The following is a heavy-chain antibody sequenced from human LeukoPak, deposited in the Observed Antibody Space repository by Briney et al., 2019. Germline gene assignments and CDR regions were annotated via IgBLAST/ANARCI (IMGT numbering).Heavy chain of an antibody. CDR1: GFTFSSYW. CDR2: INTDGSST. V-gene: IGHV3-74*01. Sequence: GGSLRLSCAASGFTFSSYWMHWVRQAPGKGLVWVSRINTDGSSTSYADSVKGRFTISRDNAKNTLYLQMNSLRAEDTAAYYCARDTRDFWSGYYSTDYWGQGTLVTVSS. CDR3: ARDTRDFWSGYYSTDY. D-gene: IGHD3-3*01. J-gene: IGHJ4*02.